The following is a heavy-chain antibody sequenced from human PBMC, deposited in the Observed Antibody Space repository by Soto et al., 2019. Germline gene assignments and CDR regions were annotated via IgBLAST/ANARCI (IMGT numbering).Heavy chain of an antibody. CDR1: GYTFTNYY. J-gene: IGHJ4*02. CDR3: ARDRNSGPSGWARDY. CDR2: LNANSGTT. V-gene: IGHV1-46*03. Sequence: QVQLVQSGAEVKKPGAAVKVSCKASGYTFTNYYLHWVRQAPGQGLEWMGLLNANSGTTSYAQKIQDRVTMTRDTSTSTVYMELSSLRPEDTAVYYCARDRNSGPSGWARDYWGQGTLVTVSS. D-gene: IGHD6-19*01.